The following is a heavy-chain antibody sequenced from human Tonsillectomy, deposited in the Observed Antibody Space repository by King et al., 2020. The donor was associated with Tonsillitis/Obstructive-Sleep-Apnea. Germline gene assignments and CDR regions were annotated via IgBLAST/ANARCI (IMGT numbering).Heavy chain of an antibody. CDR3: ARQDEGGSGSRLRVRLFVMDV. J-gene: IGHJ6*02. Sequence: VQLVQSGAEVKKPGSSVKVSCKASGGTFSSYALSWVRQAPGQGLEWMGGIIPFLGIANYAHKFQGRVTVTADKSTSTAYMELSSLRSDDTAVYYWARQDEGGSGSRLRVRLFVMDVWGQGTTVTVSS. V-gene: IGHV1-69*10. CDR1: GGTFSSYA. D-gene: IGHD5-12*01. CDR2: IIPFLGIA.